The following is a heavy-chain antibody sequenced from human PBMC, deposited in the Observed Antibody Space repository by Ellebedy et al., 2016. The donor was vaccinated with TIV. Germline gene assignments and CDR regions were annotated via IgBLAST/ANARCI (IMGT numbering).Heavy chain of an antibody. D-gene: IGHD3-10*01. CDR3: ARDLMASNWFDP. Sequence: PGGSLRLSCAASGFTFDDYAMHWVRQAPGKGLEWVSYISRNGRPTFYADSVKGRFTISRDNAKSSLFLQMNSLRAEDTAVYYCARDLMASNWFDPWGQGTLVTVSS. J-gene: IGHJ5*02. CDR1: GFTFDDYA. V-gene: IGHV3-11*01. CDR2: ISRNGRPT.